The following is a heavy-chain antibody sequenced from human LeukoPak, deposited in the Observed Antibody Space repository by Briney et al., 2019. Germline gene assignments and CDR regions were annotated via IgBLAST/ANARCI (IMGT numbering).Heavy chain of an antibody. D-gene: IGHD5-18*01. CDR1: GYGFTNYW. V-gene: IGHV5-51*01. CDR2: IFPGDSNT. J-gene: IGHJ4*02. Sequence: GESLKISCKSSGYGFTNYWIAWVRQKPGKGLEWMGIIFPGDSNTIYSPSFQGQVTISADRSISTAYLQWSSLKASDTALYYCARGGYSYGYVGHWGQGTLVTVSS. CDR3: ARGGYSYGYVGH.